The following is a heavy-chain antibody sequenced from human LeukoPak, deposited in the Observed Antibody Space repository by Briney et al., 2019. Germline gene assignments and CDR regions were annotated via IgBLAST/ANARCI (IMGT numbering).Heavy chain of an antibody. D-gene: IGHD1-26*01. CDR3: ARGELLFY. CDR2: ISSSSSTI. V-gene: IGHV3-48*01. CDR1: GFTFSSYS. J-gene: IGHJ4*02. Sequence: PGGSLRLSCAASGFTFSSYSMNWVRQAPGKGLEWVSYISSSSSTIYYADSVKGRFTISRDNAKNSLYLQMNSLRAEDTAVYYCARGELLFYWGQGTLVTVSS.